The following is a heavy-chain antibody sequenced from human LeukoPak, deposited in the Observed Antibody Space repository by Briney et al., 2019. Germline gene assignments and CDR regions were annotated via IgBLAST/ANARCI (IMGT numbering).Heavy chain of an antibody. CDR2: ISGSGGST. V-gene: IGHV3-23*01. J-gene: IGHJ6*02. CDR1: GFTFSSYA. Sequence: PGGSLGLSCAASGFTFSSYAVHWVRQAPGKGLEWVSAISGSGGSTYYADSVKGRFTISRDNSKNTLYLQMNSLRAEDTAVYYCAKDLGYYDFWSGYYYGMDVWGQGTTVTVSS. CDR3: AKDLGYYDFWSGYYYGMDV. D-gene: IGHD3-3*01.